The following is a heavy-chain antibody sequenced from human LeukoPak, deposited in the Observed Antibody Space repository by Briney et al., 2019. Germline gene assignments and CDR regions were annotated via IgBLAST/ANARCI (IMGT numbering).Heavy chain of an antibody. D-gene: IGHD6-13*01. J-gene: IGHJ6*02. V-gene: IGHV4-59*01. Sequence: MSSETLSLTCAVYGGTFSSYYWSWIRQPPGKGLEWIGYIYYSGSTNYNPSLKSRVTISVDTSKNQFSLKLSSVTAADTAVYYCARVAAAADTVSGMDVWGQGTTVTVSS. CDR3: ARVAAAADTVSGMDV. CDR2: IYYSGST. CDR1: GGTFSSYY.